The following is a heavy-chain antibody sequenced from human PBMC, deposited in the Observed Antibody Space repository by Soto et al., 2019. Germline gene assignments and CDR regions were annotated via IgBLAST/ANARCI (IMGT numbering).Heavy chain of an antibody. V-gene: IGHV4-4*02. J-gene: IGHJ4*02. Sequence: SETLSLTCAVSGDSISSSKWWDWVRQPPGKGLEWSGEIYHTGPTNYNPSVKSRATISVDKSKNHFSLSLTSVTAADTAVYFYVRDGSGVQRELSDWGPGTLVTVSS. CDR1: GDSISSSKW. D-gene: IGHD1-26*01. CDR2: IYHTGPT. CDR3: VRDGSGVQRELSD.